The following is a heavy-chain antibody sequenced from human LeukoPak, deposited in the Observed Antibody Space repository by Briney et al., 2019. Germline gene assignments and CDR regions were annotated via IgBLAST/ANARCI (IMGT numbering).Heavy chain of an antibody. D-gene: IGHD7-27*01. CDR2: ISYDGSNK. J-gene: IGHJ4*02. V-gene: IGHV3-30-3*01. CDR1: GFTFSSYA. CDR3: ARANWGCPAY. Sequence: PGGSLRLSCAASGFTFSSYAMHWVRQAPGKGLEWVAVISYDGSNKYYADSVKGRFTISRDNSKNTLYLQMNSLRAEDTAVYYCARANWGCPAYWGQGTLVTVSS.